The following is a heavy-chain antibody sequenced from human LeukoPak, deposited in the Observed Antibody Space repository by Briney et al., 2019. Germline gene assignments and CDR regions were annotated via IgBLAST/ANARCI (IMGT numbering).Heavy chain of an antibody. J-gene: IGHJ4*02. V-gene: IGHV1-69*06. CDR2: IIPIFGTA. CDR3: ARDSGSCYYYFDY. D-gene: IGHD1-26*01. Sequence: ASVKVSCKASGGTFSSYAISWVRQAPGQGLEWMGGIIPIFGTANYAQKFQGRVTITADKSTSTAYMELSSLRSEDTAVYYCARDSGSCYYYFDYWGQGTLVTVSS. CDR1: GGTFSSYA.